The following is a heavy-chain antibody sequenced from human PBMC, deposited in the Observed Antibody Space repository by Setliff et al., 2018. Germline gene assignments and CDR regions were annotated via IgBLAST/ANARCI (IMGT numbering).Heavy chain of an antibody. CDR1: GDSISRYY. CDR3: ARLSGYYFDY. V-gene: IGHV4-59*05. CDR2: IYYSGST. D-gene: IGHD3-22*01. J-gene: IGHJ4*02. Sequence: SETLSLTCTVSGDSISRYYWSWIRQPPGKGLEWIGSIYYSGSTYYNPSLKSRVTISVDTSKNQFSLKLSSVTAADTAVFYCARLSGYYFDYWGQGTLVTVSS.